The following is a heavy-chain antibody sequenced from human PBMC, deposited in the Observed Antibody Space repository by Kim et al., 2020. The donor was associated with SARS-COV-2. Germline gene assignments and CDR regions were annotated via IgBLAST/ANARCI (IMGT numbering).Heavy chain of an antibody. CDR3: ARDKREPAAALDAFDI. CDR1: GGSISSGGYY. J-gene: IGHJ3*02. CDR2: IYYSGST. V-gene: IGHV4-31*03. D-gene: IGHD6-13*01. Sequence: SETLSLTCTVSGGSISSGGYYWSWIRQHPGKGLEWIGYIYYSGSTYYNPSLKRRVTISVDTSKNQFSLKLSSVTAADTAVSYCARDKREPAAALDAFDIWGQGTMVTVSS.